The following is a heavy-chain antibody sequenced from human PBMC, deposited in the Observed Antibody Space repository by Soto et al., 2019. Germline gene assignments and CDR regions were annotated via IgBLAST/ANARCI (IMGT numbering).Heavy chain of an antibody. V-gene: IGHV4-34*01. CDR3: ASGYSYGYYYYGMDV. Sequence: QVQLQQWGAGLLKPSETLSLTCAVYGGSFSGYYWSWIRQPPGKGLEWSGELNHSGSTNYNPSLKSRVPISVDTSKNHFSLQLSSLTAAATAVYYCASGYSYGYYYYGMDVWGQGTTVTVSS. J-gene: IGHJ6*02. CDR1: GGSFSGYY. D-gene: IGHD5-18*01. CDR2: LNHSGST.